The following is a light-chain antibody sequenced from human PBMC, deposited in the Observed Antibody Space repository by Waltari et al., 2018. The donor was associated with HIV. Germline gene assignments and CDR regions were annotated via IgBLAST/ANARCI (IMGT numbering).Light chain of an antibody. J-gene: IGKJ2*01. Sequence: DIQITQSPSTLSASVGDRVTITCRASQSIGSWLAWYREKPGKAPKLLIYTASSLEGRIPTSFSGSGSATKFTLTIGRLQPDYFATYYGQQYNGSPYTFGQGSKLEIK. CDR2: TAS. V-gene: IGKV1-5*03. CDR1: QSIGSW. CDR3: QQYNGSPYT.